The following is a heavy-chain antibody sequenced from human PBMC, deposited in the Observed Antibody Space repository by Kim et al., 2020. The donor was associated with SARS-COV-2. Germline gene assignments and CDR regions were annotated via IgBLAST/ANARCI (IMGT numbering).Heavy chain of an antibody. Sequence: YYADSVKGRFTISRDNSKNTLYLQMNSRRAEDTAVYYCARDFGPEVAAAFWGQGTLVTVSS. CDR3: ARDFGPEVAAAF. D-gene: IGHD6-13*01. J-gene: IGHJ4*02. V-gene: IGHV3-66*01.